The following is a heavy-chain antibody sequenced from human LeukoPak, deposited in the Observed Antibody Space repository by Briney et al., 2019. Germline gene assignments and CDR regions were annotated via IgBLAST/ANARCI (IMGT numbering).Heavy chain of an antibody. CDR1: GGSISSGYY. D-gene: IGHD3-10*01. V-gene: IGHV4-38-2*02. Sequence: PSETLSLTCTVSGGSISSGYYWGWIRQPPGKGLEWIGSIYHSGSTYYNPSLKSRVTISVDTSKNQFSLKLSSVTAADTAVYYCARDLGVRGVFDYWGQGTLVTVSS. CDR3: ARDLGVRGVFDY. CDR2: IYHSGST. J-gene: IGHJ4*02.